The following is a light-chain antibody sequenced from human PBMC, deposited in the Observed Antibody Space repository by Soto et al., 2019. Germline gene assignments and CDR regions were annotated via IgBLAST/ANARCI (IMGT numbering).Light chain of an antibody. CDR2: TDN. CDR1: SSNIGSNV. J-gene: IGLJ3*02. CDR3: VTWDDSLNGRV. V-gene: IGLV1-44*01. Sequence: QSVLTQPPSASGTPGQTVTISCSGDSSNIGSNVVNWYQQFPGTAPKLLIYTDNLRPSGVTDRFSGSKSGTSASLAISGLQSEDEADYYCVTWDDSLNGRVFGGGTKVTVL.